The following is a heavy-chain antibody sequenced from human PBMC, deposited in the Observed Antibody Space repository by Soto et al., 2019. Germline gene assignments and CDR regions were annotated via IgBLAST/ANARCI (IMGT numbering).Heavy chain of an antibody. J-gene: IGHJ5*02. CDR2: ISAYNGNT. V-gene: IGHV1-18*04. D-gene: IGHD4-17*01. CDR1: GYTFTSYG. Sequence: QVPLVQSGAEVKKPGASVKVSCKASGYTFTSYGISWVRQAPGQGLEWMGWISAYNGNTNYAQKLQGRVTMTTDTSTSTAYMELRSLRSDDTAVYYCARVALRWHTRGNWFDPWGQGTLVTVSS. CDR3: ARVALRWHTRGNWFDP.